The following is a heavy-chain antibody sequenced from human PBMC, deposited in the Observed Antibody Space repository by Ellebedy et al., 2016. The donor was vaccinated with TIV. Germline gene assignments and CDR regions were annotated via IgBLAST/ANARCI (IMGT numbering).Heavy chain of an antibody. D-gene: IGHD4/OR15-4a*01. CDR3: STMDYGDFDP. Sequence: GESLKISXAASGFTFSSYGMHWVRQAPGKGLEWVAVISYDGSNKHYADSVKGRFTISRDNSKNTLYLQMNSLRAEDTAVYYCSTMDYGDFDPWGQGTLVTVSS. J-gene: IGHJ5*02. V-gene: IGHV3-30*03. CDR2: ISYDGSNK. CDR1: GFTFSSYG.